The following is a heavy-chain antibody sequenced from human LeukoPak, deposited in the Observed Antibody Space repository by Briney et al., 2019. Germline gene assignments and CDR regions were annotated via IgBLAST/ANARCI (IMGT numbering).Heavy chain of an antibody. J-gene: IGHJ4*02. CDR1: GFTFSSYA. D-gene: IGHD3-10*01. V-gene: IGHV3-30*04. CDR2: ISYDGSNK. Sequence: PGRSLRLSCAASGFTFSSYAMHWVRQAPGKGLEWVAVISYDGSNKYYADSVKGRFTISRDNSKNTLSLQMNSLRAEDTAVYYCAKAPLWFGESTHFDYWGQGTLVTVSS. CDR3: AKAPLWFGESTHFDY.